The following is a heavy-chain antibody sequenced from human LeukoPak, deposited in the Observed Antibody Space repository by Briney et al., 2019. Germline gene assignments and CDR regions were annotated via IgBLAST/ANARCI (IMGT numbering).Heavy chain of an antibody. CDR1: AFTFSFYE. J-gene: IGHJ4*02. Sequence: AGGSLRLSCAASAFTFSFYEMSWVRQAPEMGLEWVAYISSDGNSIHYADSVKGRFTISRDNAKESLFLHINSLRAEDTAIYYCARVSTNYFDYWAREPWSPSPQ. CDR2: ISSDGNSI. CDR3: ARVSTNYFDY. D-gene: IGHD5/OR15-5a*01. V-gene: IGHV3-48*03.